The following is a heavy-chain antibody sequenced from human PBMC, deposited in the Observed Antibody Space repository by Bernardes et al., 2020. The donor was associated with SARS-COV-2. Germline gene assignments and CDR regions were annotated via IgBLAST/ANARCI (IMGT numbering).Heavy chain of an antibody. Sequence: GGSLRLSCAASGFTVRSNYMSWVRQAPGKGLEWVSVIYSGGSTYYADSVKGRFTISRDNSKNTLYLQMNSLRAEDTAVYYCARDGSGWSHQSWFDPWGQGTLVTVSS. J-gene: IGHJ5*02. V-gene: IGHV3-66*02. CDR2: IYSGGST. D-gene: IGHD6-19*01. CDR3: ARDGSGWSHQSWFDP. CDR1: GFTVRSNY.